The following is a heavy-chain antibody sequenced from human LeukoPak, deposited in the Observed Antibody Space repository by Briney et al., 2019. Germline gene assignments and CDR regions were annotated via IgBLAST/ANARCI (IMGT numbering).Heavy chain of an antibody. CDR2: ISSSGSTI. D-gene: IGHD2-2*02. CDR1: GFTFSDYY. J-gene: IGHJ3*02. CDR3: ASSSGYCSSTSCYSAFDI. V-gene: IGHV3-11*04. Sequence: GGSLRLSCAASGFTFSDYYMSWIRQAPGKGLEWVSYISSSGSTIYYADSVKGRFAISRDNAKDSLYLQMNSLRAEDTAVYYCASSSGYCSSTSCYSAFDIWGQGTMVTVSS.